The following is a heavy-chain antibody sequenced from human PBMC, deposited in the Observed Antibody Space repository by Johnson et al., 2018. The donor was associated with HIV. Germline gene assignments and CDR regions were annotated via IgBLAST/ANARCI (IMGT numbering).Heavy chain of an antibody. D-gene: IGHD2-2*01. CDR3: ARGYCSSTSCAPEEGNAFDI. V-gene: IGHV3-30-3*01. J-gene: IGHJ3*02. CDR1: GFTFSSYA. CDR2: ISYGGNKQ. Sequence: QVLLVESGGGVVQPGRSLRLSCAASGFTFSSYAMHWVRQPPGKGLEWVAVISYGGNKQYYVDSVEGRFTISRDNSKDTLYLQMNNLTIEDTAVYSCARGYCSSTSCAPEEGNAFDIWGQGTMVTVSS.